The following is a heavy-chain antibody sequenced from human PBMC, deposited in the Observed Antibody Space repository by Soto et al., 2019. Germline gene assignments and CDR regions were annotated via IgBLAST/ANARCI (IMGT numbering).Heavy chain of an antibody. J-gene: IGHJ4*02. Sequence: EVQLLESGGGLVQPGGSLRLSCAASGFTFSSYAMSWVRQAPGKGLEWVSAISGSGGSTYYADSVKGRLTISRDNSTNTLYLQMNSLRAEDTAVYYCPQRGMAIDYWGQGTLVTVSS. CDR1: GFTFSSYA. D-gene: IGHD5-12*01. CDR3: PQRGMAIDY. V-gene: IGHV3-23*01. CDR2: ISGSGGST.